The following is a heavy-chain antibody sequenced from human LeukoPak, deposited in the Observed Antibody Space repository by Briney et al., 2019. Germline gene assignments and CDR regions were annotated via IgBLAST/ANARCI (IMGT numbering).Heavy chain of an antibody. J-gene: IGHJ4*02. V-gene: IGHV3-33*01. D-gene: IGHD1-1*01. Sequence: PGGSLRLSCAASGFSFSSYGIHWVRQTPGKGLEWVAAIWYDGSNKYYGDTVKGRFTISRDNSKNTLYLQMNSLRAEDTAVYYCARVPSGTLNLDPYFDYWGQGTLVTVSS. CDR1: GFSFSSYG. CDR2: IWYDGSNK. CDR3: ARVPSGTLNLDPYFDY.